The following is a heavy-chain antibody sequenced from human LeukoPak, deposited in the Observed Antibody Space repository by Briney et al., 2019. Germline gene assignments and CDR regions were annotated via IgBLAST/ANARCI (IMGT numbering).Heavy chain of an antibody. Sequence: SVKVSCKASRGTFSSYAISWVRQAPGQGLEWMGRIIPILGIANYAQKFQGRVTITADKSTSTAYMELSSLRSEDTAVYYCASRGDSSGYIDYWGQGTLVTVSS. D-gene: IGHD3-22*01. V-gene: IGHV1-69*04. J-gene: IGHJ4*02. CDR3: ASRGDSSGYIDY. CDR2: IIPILGIA. CDR1: RGTFSSYA.